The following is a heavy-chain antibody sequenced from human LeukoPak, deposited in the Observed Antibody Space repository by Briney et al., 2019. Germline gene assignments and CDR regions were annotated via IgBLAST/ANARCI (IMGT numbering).Heavy chain of an antibody. J-gene: IGHJ3*02. CDR3: ARDCRPDLGDHKI. V-gene: IGHV1-18*01. CDR1: GYIFCSYG. D-gene: IGHD4-17*01. CDR2: ISGYDGVT. Sequence: ASVKVSCKASGYIFCSYGMNWVRQAPGQGLEWVGWISGYDGVTNYAQALRGRVTMTTDTSTTTVYMHLRDLRSDDTAVYYCARDCRPDLGDHKIWGQGTMVTVSS.